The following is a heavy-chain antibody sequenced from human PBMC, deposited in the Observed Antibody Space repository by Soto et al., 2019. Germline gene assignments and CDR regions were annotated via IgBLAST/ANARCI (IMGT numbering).Heavy chain of an antibody. D-gene: IGHD6-13*01. V-gene: IGHV1-69*13. CDR1: GGTFSSYA. CDR3: AREDRAAAGTPWFDP. CDR2: IIPIFGTA. Sequence: GASVKVSCKASGGTFSSYAISWVRQAPGQGLEWMGGIIPIFGTANYAQKFQGRVTITADESTSTAYMELSSLRSEDTAVYYCAREDRAAAGTPWFDPWGQGTLVTVSS. J-gene: IGHJ5*02.